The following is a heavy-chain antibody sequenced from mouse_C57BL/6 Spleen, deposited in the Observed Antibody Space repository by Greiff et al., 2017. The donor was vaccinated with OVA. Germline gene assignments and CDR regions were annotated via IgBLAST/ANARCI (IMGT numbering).Heavy chain of an antibody. CDR3: TTFDLLRYFDY. CDR2: IDPENGDT. Sequence: VHVKQSGAELVRPGASVKLSCTASGFNIKDDYMHWVKQRPEQGLEWIGWIDPENGDTEYASKFQGEATITADTSSNTAYLQLSSLTSEDTAVYYCTTFDLLRYFDYWGQGTTLTVSS. J-gene: IGHJ2*01. V-gene: IGHV14-4*01. CDR1: GFNIKDDY. D-gene: IGHD2-1*01.